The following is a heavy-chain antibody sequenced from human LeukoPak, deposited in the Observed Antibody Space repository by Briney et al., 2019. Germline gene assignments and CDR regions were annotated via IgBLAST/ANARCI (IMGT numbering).Heavy chain of an antibody. V-gene: IGHV5-51*01. CDR1: GYIFTNSW. Sequence: PGESLKISCKASGYIFTNSWIGWVRQMPGKGLEWMGIIYPGDSDTRYSPSFQGQVTISADKSISTAYLQWSSLKASDTAMYYCARTYSGSYYGLDYWGQGTLVTVSS. CDR3: ARTYSGSYYGLDY. CDR2: IYPGDSDT. D-gene: IGHD1-26*01. J-gene: IGHJ4*02.